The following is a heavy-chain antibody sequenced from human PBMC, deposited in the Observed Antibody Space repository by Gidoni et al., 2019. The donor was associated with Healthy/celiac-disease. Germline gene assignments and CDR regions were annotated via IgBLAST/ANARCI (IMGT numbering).Heavy chain of an antibody. CDR2: ISSSSSTI. V-gene: IGHV3-48*01. CDR1: GFTFSSYS. CDR3: ASWTYDFWSGYSSYYMDV. D-gene: IGHD3-3*01. J-gene: IGHJ6*03. Sequence: EVQLVESGGGLVQPGGALRLSCAASGFTFSSYSLNWVRQAPGKGLEWVSYISSSSSTIYYADSVKGRFTISRDNAKNSLYLQMNSLRAEDTAVYYCASWTYDFWSGYSSYYMDVWGKGTTVTVSS.